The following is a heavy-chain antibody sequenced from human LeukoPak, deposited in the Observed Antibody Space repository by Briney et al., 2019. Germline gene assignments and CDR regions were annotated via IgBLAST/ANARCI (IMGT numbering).Heavy chain of an antibody. CDR1: GASISSGNYY. CDR2: IYHSGTT. Sequence: SQTLSLTCTVSGASISSGNYYWSWIRQPPGKGLEWIGYIYHSGTTYYNPSLNSRVTLSVDRSKNQFSLKMTSVTAADTAVYYCARDFHCGGGDCSWVDYWGQGTLVTVSS. J-gene: IGHJ4*02. D-gene: IGHD2-21*01. V-gene: IGHV4-30-2*01. CDR3: ARDFHCGGGDCSWVDY.